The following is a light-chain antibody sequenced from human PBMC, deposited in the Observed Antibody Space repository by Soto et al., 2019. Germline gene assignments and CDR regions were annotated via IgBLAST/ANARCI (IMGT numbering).Light chain of an antibody. J-gene: IGKJ2*01. CDR1: PSVSSY. CDR2: DAS. CDR3: QQRSNYLTMYT. Sequence: EIVLPQSPATLSLSPGERATLSCRASPSVSSYLAWYQQKPGQAPRLLIYDASNRATGIPARFIGSWSWTDFTYTISIRELEDFALYYWQQRSNYLTMYTFGQGTKLEIK. V-gene: IGKV3-11*01.